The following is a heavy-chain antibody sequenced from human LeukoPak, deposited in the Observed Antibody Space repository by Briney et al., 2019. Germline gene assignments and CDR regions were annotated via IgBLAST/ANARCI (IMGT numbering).Heavy chain of an antibody. J-gene: IGHJ5*02. CDR1: GGSISSYY. CDR3: AKDPLGDIVVVDWFDP. V-gene: IGHV4-59*01. Sequence: SETLSLTCTVSGGSISSYYWSWIRQPPGKGLEWIGYIYYSGSTNYNPSLKSRVTISVDTSKNQFSLKLSSVTAADTAVYYCAKDPLGDIVVVDWFDPWGQGTLVTVSS. D-gene: IGHD2-15*01. CDR2: IYYSGST.